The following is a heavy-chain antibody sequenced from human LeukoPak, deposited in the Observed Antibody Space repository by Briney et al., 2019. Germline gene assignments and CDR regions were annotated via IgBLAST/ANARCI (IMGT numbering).Heavy chain of an antibody. J-gene: IGHJ4*02. Sequence: GGSLRLSCAASGFTFNNAWMNWVRQAPGEGLEWVSGISDNGGGTYYADSVKGRFTISRDNSKNMLYLQMNSLRAEDTAVYYCAKESGALGAPLYDYWGQGTLVAVSS. D-gene: IGHD4/OR15-4a*01. V-gene: IGHV3-23*01. CDR3: AKESGALGAPLYDY. CDR1: GFTFNNAW. CDR2: ISDNGGGT.